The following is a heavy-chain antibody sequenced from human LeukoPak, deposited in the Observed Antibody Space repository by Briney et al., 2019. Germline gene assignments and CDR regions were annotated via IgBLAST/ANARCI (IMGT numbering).Heavy chain of an antibody. J-gene: IGHJ3*02. CDR3: AKEVFTGSGGAFDI. CDR1: GFTFDDYA. Sequence: PGRSLRLSCAASGFTFDDYAMYWVRHAPGKGLEWVSGIGWNSGTIGYGDSVKGRFTISRDNAKNLLYLQMNSLRAEDTAVYYCAKEVFTGSGGAFDIWGLGTTVTVSS. V-gene: IGHV3-9*01. CDR2: IGWNSGTI. D-gene: IGHD1-14*01.